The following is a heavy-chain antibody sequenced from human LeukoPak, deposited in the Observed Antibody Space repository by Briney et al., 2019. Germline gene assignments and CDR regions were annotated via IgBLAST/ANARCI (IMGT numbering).Heavy chain of an antibody. Sequence: PGGSLRLSCATSGFTFSSNGMHWVRQAPGKGLEWVAVIWPDGTTKYYADSIKGRFTISRDNSKNTLYLQMNSLTAEDTAVYYCAADMDILTTIGWDYYYYGMDVWGQGTTVTVSS. CDR2: IWPDGTTK. CDR1: GFTFSSNG. CDR3: AADMDILTTIGWDYYYYGMDV. J-gene: IGHJ6*02. D-gene: IGHD5-12*01. V-gene: IGHV3-33*01.